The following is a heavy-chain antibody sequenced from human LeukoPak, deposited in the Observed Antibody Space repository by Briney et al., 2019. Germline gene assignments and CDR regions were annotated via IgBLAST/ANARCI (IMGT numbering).Heavy chain of an antibody. D-gene: IGHD3-3*01. CDR1: GGTFSSYA. CDR3: ARERPHYDFSPAPYYYYGMDV. Sequence: AASVKVSCKASGGTFSSYAISWVRQAPGQGLEWMGGIIPIFGTANYAQKFQGRVTITADESTSTAYMELSSLRSEDTAVYYCARERPHYDFSPAPYYYYGMDVWGQGTTVTVSS. V-gene: IGHV1-69*13. CDR2: IIPIFGTA. J-gene: IGHJ6*02.